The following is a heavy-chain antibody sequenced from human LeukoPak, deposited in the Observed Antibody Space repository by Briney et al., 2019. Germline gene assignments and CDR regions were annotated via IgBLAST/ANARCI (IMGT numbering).Heavy chain of an antibody. CDR1: GFTFSSYG. V-gene: IGHV3-30*18. CDR3: AKGALGMGATFFFDY. Sequence: GGSLRLSCAASGFTFSSYGMHWVRQAPGKGLEWVAVISYDGSNKYYADSVKGRFTISRDNSKNTLYLQINSLRAEDTAVYYCAKGALGMGATFFFDYWGQGTLVTVSS. D-gene: IGHD1-26*01. CDR2: ISYDGSNK. J-gene: IGHJ4*02.